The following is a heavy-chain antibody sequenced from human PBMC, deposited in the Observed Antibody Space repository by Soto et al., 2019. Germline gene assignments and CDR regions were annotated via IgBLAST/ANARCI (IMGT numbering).Heavy chain of an antibody. Sequence: PGGSLRLSCAASGFTFNGYGMHWVRQAPGKGLEWAGFISHDGSNKYYADSVKGRFTISRDNSKNTLYLQMNSLRAEDTAVYYCARGGLRGYYYCGMDVWGQGTTVTVSS. CDR2: ISHDGSNK. CDR1: GFTFNGYG. J-gene: IGHJ6*02. CDR3: ARGGLRGYYYCGMDV. D-gene: IGHD2-15*01. V-gene: IGHV3-30*03.